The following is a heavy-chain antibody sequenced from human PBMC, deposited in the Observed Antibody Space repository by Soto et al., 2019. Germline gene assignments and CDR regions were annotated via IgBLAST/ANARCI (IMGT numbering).Heavy chain of an antibody. CDR1: GGTFSIYV. J-gene: IGHJ6*02. CDR2: IIPIFGTP. CDR3: SGVPSDLWSNVYGVDV. Sequence: QVQLVQSVAEVRKPGSSVKVSCKASGGTFSIYVITWVRQAPGQGLEWMGGIIPIFGTPNYAQRFQGRVSITAEESTSIAYMELSSLRSDATAVYYCSGVPSDLWSNVYGVDVWGQGTTVTVSS. V-gene: IGHV1-69*01. D-gene: IGHD3-10*01.